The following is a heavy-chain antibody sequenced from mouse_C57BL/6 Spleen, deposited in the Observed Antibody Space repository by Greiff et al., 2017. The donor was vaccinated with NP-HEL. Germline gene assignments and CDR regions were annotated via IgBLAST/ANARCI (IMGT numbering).Heavy chain of an antibody. J-gene: IGHJ4*01. CDR2: INPNNGGT. D-gene: IGHD1-1*01. V-gene: IGHV1-18*01. CDR1: GYTFTDYN. Sequence: VQLQQSGPELVKPGASVKIPCKASGYTFTDYNMDWVKQSHGKSLEWIGDINPNNGGTIYNQKFKGKATLTVDKSSSTAYMELRSLTTEDTAVYYCARFEYGSVSYAMGYWGQGTSVTVSS. CDR3: ARFEYGSVSYAMGY.